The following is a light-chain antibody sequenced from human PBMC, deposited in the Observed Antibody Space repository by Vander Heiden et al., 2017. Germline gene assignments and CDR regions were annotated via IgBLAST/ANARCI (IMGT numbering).Light chain of an antibody. V-gene: IGLV3-27*01. CDR2: KDS. Sequence: SSELTQPPPVSASPDQTARIPCPGNVLANNYPRLLPPEPGPTPAVLINKDSERPSGIPARFSGSSSGTTVTLTLSGDQVEDEADYYCYSATYNIGVFGGGTKLTVL. CDR1: VLANNY. CDR3: YSATYNIGV. J-gene: IGLJ3*02.